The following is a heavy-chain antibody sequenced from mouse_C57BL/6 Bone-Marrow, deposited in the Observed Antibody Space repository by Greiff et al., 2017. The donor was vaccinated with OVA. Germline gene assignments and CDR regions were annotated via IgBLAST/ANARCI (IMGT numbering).Heavy chain of an antibody. Sequence: EVQPQQSGGGLVQSGRSLRLSCATSGFTFSDFYMEWVRQAPGKGLEWIAGSRTKANDYTIEYSASVKGRFIDSRDTAQSMLCLQMTALRAEDTAIYYCARDCEAYWGQGTLVTVSA. CDR3: ARDCEAY. CDR1: GFTFSDFY. V-gene: IGHV7-1*01. CDR2: SRTKANDYTI. J-gene: IGHJ3*01.